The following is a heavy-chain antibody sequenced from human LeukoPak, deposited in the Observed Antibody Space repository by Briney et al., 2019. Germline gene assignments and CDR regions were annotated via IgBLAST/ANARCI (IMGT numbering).Heavy chain of an antibody. CDR3: ARDGSSWYGVDY. CDR2: IKQDGSEK. Sequence: AGGSLRLSCAAPGFTFSSYWMSWVRQAPGKGLEWVANIKQDGSEKYYVDSVKGRFTISRDNAKNSLYLQMNSLRAEDTAVYYCARDGSSWYGVDYWGQGTLVTVSS. V-gene: IGHV3-7*01. J-gene: IGHJ4*02. CDR1: GFTFSSYW. D-gene: IGHD6-13*01.